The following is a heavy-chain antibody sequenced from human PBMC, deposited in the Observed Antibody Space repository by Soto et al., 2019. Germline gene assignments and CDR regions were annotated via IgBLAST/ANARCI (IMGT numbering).Heavy chain of an antibody. J-gene: IGHJ5*02. V-gene: IGHV1-2*02. CDR3: ARGRRIAARPYPTNNWFDP. Sequence: ASVKVSCKASGYTFTGYYMHWVRQAPGQGLEWMGWINPNSGGTNYAQKFQGRVTITRDTSISTAYMELSRLRSDDTAVYYCARGRRIAARPYPTNNWFDPWGQGTLVTVSS. CDR1: GYTFTGYY. D-gene: IGHD6-6*01. CDR2: INPNSGGT.